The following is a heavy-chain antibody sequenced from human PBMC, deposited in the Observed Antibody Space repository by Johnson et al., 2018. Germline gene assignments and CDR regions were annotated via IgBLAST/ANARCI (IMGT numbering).Heavy chain of an antibody. CDR3: ARGGGITGTAFDI. D-gene: IGHD1-20*01. CDR2: IIPILGIA. V-gene: IGHV1-69*04. J-gene: IGHJ3*02. CDR1: GGTFSSYT. Sequence: QVQLVQSGAEVKKPGSSVKVSCKASGGTFSSYTISWVRQAPGQGLEWMGRIIPILGIANYAQKFQGRVTITADKSPSTAYMELSSLRSEDTAVYYCARGGGITGTAFDIWGQGTMVTVSS.